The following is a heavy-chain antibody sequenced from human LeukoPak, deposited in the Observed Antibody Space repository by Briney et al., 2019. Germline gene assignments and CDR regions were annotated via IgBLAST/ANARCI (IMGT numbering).Heavy chain of an antibody. Sequence: GGSLRLSCSASGFSFSDYDMNWVRQAPGKGLEWVSAISGRSSHIYYGESAKGRFTISRDNAKNSLYLQMDSLGVEDTAVYYCGRAFPPLRTSSAGDLWGQGTLVIVSS. J-gene: IGHJ1*01. D-gene: IGHD3-16*01. CDR1: GFSFSDYD. CDR3: GRAFPPLRTSSAGDL. CDR2: ISGRSSHI. V-gene: IGHV3-21*01.